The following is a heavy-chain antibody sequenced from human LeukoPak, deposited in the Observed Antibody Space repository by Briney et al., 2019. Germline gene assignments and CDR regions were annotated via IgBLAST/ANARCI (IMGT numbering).Heavy chain of an antibody. CDR2: IYYSGST. J-gene: IGHJ6*03. V-gene: IGHV4-59*11. Sequence: SETLSLTCTVSGGSISSHYWSWIRQPPGKGLEWIGYIYYSGSTNYNPSLKSRVTISVDTSKNQFSLKLSSVTAADTAVYYCARARARGVFLEWLSDYYYYYMDVWGKGTTVTVSS. D-gene: IGHD3-3*01. CDR1: GGSISSHY. CDR3: ARARARGVFLEWLSDYYYYYMDV.